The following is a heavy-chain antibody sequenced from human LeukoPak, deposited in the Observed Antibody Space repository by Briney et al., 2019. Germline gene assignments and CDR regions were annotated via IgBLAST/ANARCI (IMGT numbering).Heavy chain of an antibody. D-gene: IGHD3-22*01. CDR1: GFTFSSYA. J-gene: IGHJ4*02. V-gene: IGHV3-30*04. CDR2: ISYDGNNK. CDR3: ARGPRFAIRMIVVVTKGHFDY. Sequence: GGSLRLSCAASGFTFSSYAMHWVRQAPGKGLEWVAVISYDGNNKYYADSVKGRFTISRDNSKKTVYLQMNSLRAEDTAVYYCARGPRFAIRMIVVVTKGHFDYWGQGTLVTVSS.